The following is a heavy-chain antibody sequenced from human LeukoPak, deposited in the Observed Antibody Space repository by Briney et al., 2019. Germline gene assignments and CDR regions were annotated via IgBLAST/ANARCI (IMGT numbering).Heavy chain of an antibody. CDR1: GFTFDDYA. J-gene: IGHJ6*02. CDR2: ISWNSGSI. Sequence: GRSLRLSCAASGFTFDDYAMHWVRQAPGKGLEWVSGISWNSGSIGYADSVKGRFAISRDNAKNSLYLQMNSLRAEDTALYYCAKGRVKSTTSYYYGLDVWDQGTTVTVSS. CDR3: AKGRVKSTTSYYYGLDV. V-gene: IGHV3-9*01. D-gene: IGHD1-26*01.